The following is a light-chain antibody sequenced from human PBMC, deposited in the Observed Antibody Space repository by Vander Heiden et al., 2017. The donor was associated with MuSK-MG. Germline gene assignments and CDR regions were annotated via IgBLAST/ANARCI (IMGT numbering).Light chain of an antibody. J-gene: IGLJ3*02. V-gene: IGLV2-14*03. CDR2: DVS. Sequence: QSALTQPASVSGSPGQSITISCTGASRDVGGDNFVSWYQQHPGNAPKLLFYDVSQRPAVLSNRFSASKSANTSTPTISVLKKEDDADYYYSSDTSSSTWVFGGGTKLTVL. CDR3: SSDTSSSTWV. CDR1: SRDVGGDNF.